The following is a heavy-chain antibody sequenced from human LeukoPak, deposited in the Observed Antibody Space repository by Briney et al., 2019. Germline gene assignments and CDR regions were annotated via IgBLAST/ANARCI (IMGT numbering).Heavy chain of an antibody. CDR3: ARRGYSDSSGYDY. V-gene: IGHV3-21*01. CDR1: GFTVSSNY. CDR2: ISGDSTDI. D-gene: IGHD3-22*01. Sequence: GGSLRLSCAASGFTVSSNYMSWVRQAPGKGLEWVSSISGDSTDIYYADSLMGRSTISRDNAKNSLYLQINSLRAEDTAIYYCARRGYSDSSGYDYWGQGTLVTVSS. J-gene: IGHJ4*02.